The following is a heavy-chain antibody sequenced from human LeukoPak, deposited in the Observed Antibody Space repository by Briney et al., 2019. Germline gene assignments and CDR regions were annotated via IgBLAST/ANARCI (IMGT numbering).Heavy chain of an antibody. CDR2: ISYSGST. CDR1: GGSVSSGSYY. V-gene: IGHV4-61*01. Sequence: SETLSLTCTVSGGSVSSGSYYWSWIRQPPGKGLECIGYISYSGSTNYNPSLKSRVTISVDTSKNQFSLKLTSVTTADTAVYYCARVRVERASSLLDSWGQGTLVTVSS. J-gene: IGHJ4*02. CDR3: ARVRVERASSLLDS. D-gene: IGHD1-1*01.